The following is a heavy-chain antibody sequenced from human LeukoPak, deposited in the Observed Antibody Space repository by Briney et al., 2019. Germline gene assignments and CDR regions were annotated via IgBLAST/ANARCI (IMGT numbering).Heavy chain of an antibody. CDR2: INHSGST. V-gene: IGHV4-34*01. D-gene: IGHD5-12*01. CDR1: GGSFSGYY. CDR3: ARGPDVVIVATIRTLDY. J-gene: IGHJ4*02. Sequence: SETLSLTCAVYGGSFSGYYWSWIRQPPGKGLEWIGEINHSGSTNYNPSLKSRVTISVDTSKNQFSLKLSSVTAADTAVYYCARGPDVVIVATIRTLDYWGQGTLVTVSS.